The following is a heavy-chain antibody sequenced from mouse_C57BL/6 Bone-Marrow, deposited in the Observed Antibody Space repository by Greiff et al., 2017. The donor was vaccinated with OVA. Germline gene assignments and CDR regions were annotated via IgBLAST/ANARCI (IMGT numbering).Heavy chain of an antibody. Sequence: EVKVVESGGGLVKPGGSLKLSCAASGFTFSDYGMHWVRQAPEKGLEWVAYISSGSSTIYYADTVKGRFTISRDNAKNTLFLQMTSLRSEDTAMYYCARGGDGNYVYWGQGTTLTVSS. CDR3: ARGGDGNYVY. D-gene: IGHD2-1*01. V-gene: IGHV5-17*01. CDR1: GFTFSDYG. J-gene: IGHJ2*01. CDR2: ISSGSSTI.